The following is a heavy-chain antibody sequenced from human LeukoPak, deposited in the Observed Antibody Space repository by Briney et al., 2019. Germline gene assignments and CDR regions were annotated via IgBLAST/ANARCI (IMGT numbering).Heavy chain of an antibody. J-gene: IGHJ2*01. CDR1: GFTFSSYA. D-gene: IGHD1-26*01. V-gene: IGHV3-23*01. CDR3: AKDSEKWELLAGYWYFDL. CDR2: ISGSGGST. Sequence: GGSLRLSCAASGFTFSSYALSWVRQAPGKGLEWVSAISGSGGSTYYADSVKGRFTISRDNSNNTLYLQMNSLRAEDTAVYYCAKDSEKWELLAGYWYFDLWGRGTLVTVSS.